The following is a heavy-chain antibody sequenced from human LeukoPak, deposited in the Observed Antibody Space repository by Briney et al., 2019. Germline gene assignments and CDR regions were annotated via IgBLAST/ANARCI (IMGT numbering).Heavy chain of an antibody. CDR3: AREGGFYRPLDY. J-gene: IGHJ4*02. Sequence: PSETQSLTCAVYGGSFSGYYWSWIRQPPGKGLEWIGEVHLDGRTNFNPSLKSRLTMSVDLSENHVSLKLTSVTAADTAVYYCAREGGFYRPLDYSGQGTLVTVSS. CDR1: GGSFSGYY. D-gene: IGHD6-25*01. V-gene: IGHV4-34*10. CDR2: VHLDGRT.